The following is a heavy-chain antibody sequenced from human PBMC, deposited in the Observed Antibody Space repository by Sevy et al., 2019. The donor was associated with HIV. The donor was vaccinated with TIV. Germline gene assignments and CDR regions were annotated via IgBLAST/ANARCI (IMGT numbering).Heavy chain of an antibody. CDR1: GFTFISYA. CDR3: AKWELAHY. J-gene: IGHJ4*02. Sequence: GGSLRLSCAASGFTFISYAMTWVRQAPGKGLEWVSAISPSGGSTYYADSVKGRFTISRDNSKNTVELQMKSLRVEDTALYYCAKWELAHYWGQGTLVTVSS. CDR2: ISPSGGST. D-gene: IGHD1-26*01. V-gene: IGHV3-23*01.